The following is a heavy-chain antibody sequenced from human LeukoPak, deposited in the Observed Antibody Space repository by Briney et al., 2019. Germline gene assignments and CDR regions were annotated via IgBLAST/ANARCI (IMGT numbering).Heavy chain of an antibody. V-gene: IGHV4-39*01. CDR3: ASRSIAVAGTVDY. J-gene: IGHJ4*02. CDR1: GDSFSSSTYY. CDR2: TSYSGNA. D-gene: IGHD6-19*01. Sequence: SETLSLTCSVSGDSFSSSTYYWGWVRQTPGKGLEWIGSTSYSGNAYYNPSLKSRVTISVDTSKNQFSLKLSSVTAADTAVYYCASRSIAVAGTVDYWGQGTLVTVSS.